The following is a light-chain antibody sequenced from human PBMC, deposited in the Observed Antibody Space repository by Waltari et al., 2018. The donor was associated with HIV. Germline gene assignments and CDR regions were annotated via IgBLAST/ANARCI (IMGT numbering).Light chain of an antibody. J-gene: IGLJ2*01. CDR1: GGHINKA. CDR3: QTWTTGIVL. CDR2: VNSDGSH. V-gene: IGLV4-69*01. Sequence: QLVLNQSPYASASLRASDELTCTVRGGHINKAIACHRHRPEKGPRYLMRVNSDGSHIKGVGIPDRFSGSSSGADRSLIISRLQSEDEADYSCQTWTTGIVLFGGGTKLTVL.